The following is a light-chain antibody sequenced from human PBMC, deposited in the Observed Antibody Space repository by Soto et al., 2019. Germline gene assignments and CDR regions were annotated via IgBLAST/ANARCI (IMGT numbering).Light chain of an antibody. CDR2: GAS. CDR3: QQYNNWPQS. Sequence: EIVMTQSPATLSVSPGERATLSCRASQSVSSNLAWYQQKPGQAPRLLIYGASTRAAGIPARFSGSGSGTEFNFTISSLQSEDCALYYCQQYNNWPQSFGQGTKVEIK. V-gene: IGKV3-15*01. CDR1: QSVSSN. J-gene: IGKJ1*01.